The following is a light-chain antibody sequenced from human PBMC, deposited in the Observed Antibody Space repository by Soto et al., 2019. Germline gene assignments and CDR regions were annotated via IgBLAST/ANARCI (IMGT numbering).Light chain of an antibody. V-gene: IGKV3D-15*01. CDR2: DAS. J-gene: IGKJ5*01. CDR1: QSVNSF. CDR3: QQYNNWPIT. Sequence: EIVLTQSPATLSLSPGERATLSCRASQSVNSFLAWYQQKPGQAPRLLIYDASSRATGIPARFSGSGSETEFTLTISSLQSEDFAVYYCQQYNNWPITFGQGTRLEIK.